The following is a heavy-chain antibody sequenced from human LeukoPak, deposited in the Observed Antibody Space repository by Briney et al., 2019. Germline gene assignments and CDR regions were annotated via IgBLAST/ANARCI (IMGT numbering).Heavy chain of an antibody. D-gene: IGHD2-2*01. J-gene: IGHJ4*02. CDR3: ARVGDYQLLCHTDY. V-gene: IGHV3-11*04. CDR2: ISVSGTTM. CDR1: GFTFTDYY. Sequence: PGVSLRLSCATSGFTFTDYYMSWIRQAPGKGLEWVSYISVSGTTMYYADSVKGRFTLSRDNAKNSLYLQMDSLRAEDSAMYYCARVGDYQLLCHTDYWGQGTLVTVSS.